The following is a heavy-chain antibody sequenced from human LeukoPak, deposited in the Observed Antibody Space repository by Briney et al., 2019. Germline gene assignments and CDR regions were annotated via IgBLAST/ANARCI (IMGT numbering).Heavy chain of an antibody. V-gene: IGHV3-13*01. CDR3: AREAVGAFDI. Sequence: RGSLRLSCAASGFTLSSYEMHWVRQATGKGLEWVSAIGTAGDTYYPGSVKGRFTISRENAKNSLYLQMNSLRAGDTAVYYCAREAVGAFDIWGQGTMVTVSS. CDR1: GFTLSSYE. D-gene: IGHD6-13*01. CDR2: IGTAGDT. J-gene: IGHJ3*02.